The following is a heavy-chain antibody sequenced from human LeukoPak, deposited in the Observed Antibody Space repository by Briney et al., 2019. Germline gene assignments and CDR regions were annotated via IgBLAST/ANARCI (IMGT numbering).Heavy chain of an antibody. J-gene: IGHJ5*02. CDR1: GGSFSGYY. CDR2: INQSGST. CDR3: ARASSPSGYSSLNWFDP. V-gene: IGHV4-34*01. Sequence: SETLSLTCAVYGGSFSGYYWSWMRQPPGEGLEWIGDINQSGSTTYNPSLKSRVTISVDTSKNQFSLKLSSVTAADTAVYYCARASSPSGYSSLNWFDPWGQGTLVTVSS. D-gene: IGHD6-13*01.